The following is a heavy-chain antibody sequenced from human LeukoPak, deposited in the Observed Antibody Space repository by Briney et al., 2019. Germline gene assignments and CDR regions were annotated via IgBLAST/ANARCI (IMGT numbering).Heavy chain of an antibody. CDR2: IWYDGSNK. Sequence: GGSLRLSCAASGFTFSSYGMHWVRQAPGRGLEWVAVIWYDGSNKYYADSVKGRFTISRDNSKNTPYLQMNSLRAEDTAVYYCARALYDILTGPNWFDPWGQGTLVTVSS. CDR3: ARALYDILTGPNWFDP. V-gene: IGHV3-33*08. D-gene: IGHD3-9*01. J-gene: IGHJ5*02. CDR1: GFTFSSYG.